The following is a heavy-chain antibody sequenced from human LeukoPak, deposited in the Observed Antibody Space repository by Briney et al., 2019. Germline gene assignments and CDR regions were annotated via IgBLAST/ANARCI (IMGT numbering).Heavy chain of an antibody. CDR2: INHSGTT. Sequence: SETLSLTCAVYGGSFSGYYWSWIRQPPGKGLEWIGEINHSGTTNYNPSLKSRVTISVDTSKNQFSLKLTSVTAADTAVYYCATESGYSSSWYYYWGQGTLVTVSS. D-gene: IGHD6-13*01. V-gene: IGHV4-34*01. CDR3: ATESGYSSSWYYY. J-gene: IGHJ4*02. CDR1: GGSFSGYY.